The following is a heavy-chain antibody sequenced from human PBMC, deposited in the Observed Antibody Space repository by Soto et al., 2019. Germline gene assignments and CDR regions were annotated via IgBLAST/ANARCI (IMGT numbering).Heavy chain of an antibody. D-gene: IGHD6-19*01. CDR3: ARESLAVAGTFGHYYYYGMDV. Sequence: ASVKVSCKASGGTFSSYAISWVRQAPGQGLEWMGGIIPIFGTANYAQKFQGRVTITADESTSTAYMELSSLRSEDTAVYYCARESLAVAGTFGHYYYYGMDVWGQGXTVTVYS. J-gene: IGHJ6*02. CDR1: GGTFSSYA. V-gene: IGHV1-69*13. CDR2: IIPIFGTA.